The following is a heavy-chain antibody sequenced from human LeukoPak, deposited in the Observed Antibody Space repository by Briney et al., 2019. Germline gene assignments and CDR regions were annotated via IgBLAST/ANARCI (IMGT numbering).Heavy chain of an antibody. Sequence: ASVKVSCKASGYTFTGYYMHWVRQAPGQGLEWMGRINPNSGGTNYAQKFQGRVTMTRDTSISTAYMELSRLRSDDTAVCYCAREGGNWNYKFDYWGQGTLVTVSS. J-gene: IGHJ4*02. D-gene: IGHD1-7*01. CDR2: INPNSGGT. CDR3: AREGGNWNYKFDY. V-gene: IGHV1-2*06. CDR1: GYTFTGYY.